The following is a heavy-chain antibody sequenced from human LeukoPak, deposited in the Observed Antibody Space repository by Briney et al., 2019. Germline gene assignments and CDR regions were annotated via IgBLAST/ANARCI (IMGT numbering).Heavy chain of an antibody. D-gene: IGHD6-13*01. CDR3: ARGDSSSWYFDY. CDR1: GGSFSGYY. Sequence: SETLSLTCAVYGGSFSGYYWSWIRHPAGKGLEWIGRIYTSGSTNYNPSLKSRVTISVDTSKNQLSLKLSSVTAADTAVYYCARGDSSSWYFDYWGQGTLVTVSS. J-gene: IGHJ4*02. CDR2: IYTSGST. V-gene: IGHV4-59*10.